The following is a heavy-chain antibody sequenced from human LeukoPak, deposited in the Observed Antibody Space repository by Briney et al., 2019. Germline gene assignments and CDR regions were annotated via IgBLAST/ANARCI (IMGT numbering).Heavy chain of an antibody. V-gene: IGHV3-21*01. J-gene: IGHJ4*02. D-gene: IGHD6-19*01. CDR3: SRVYSSGFGFDY. Sequence: GGSLRLSCAASGFTFSSYSMNWVRQAPGKGLEWVSSISSSSSYIYYADSVKGRFTISRDNAKNSLYLQMNSLRAEDTAVYYWSRVYSSGFGFDYLGQGTLVTVSS. CDR1: GFTFSSYS. CDR2: ISSSSSYI.